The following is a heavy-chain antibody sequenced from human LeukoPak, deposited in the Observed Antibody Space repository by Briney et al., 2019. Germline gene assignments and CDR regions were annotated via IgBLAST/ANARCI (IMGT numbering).Heavy chain of an antibody. V-gene: IGHV1-46*01. CDR1: GYTFTSYF. J-gene: IGHJ6*02. CDR3: ARDGAYSYGYNYGMDV. CDR2: INPSGGST. D-gene: IGHD5-18*01. Sequence: GASVNVSCKASGYTFTSYFMHWVRQAPGQGLEWLGIINPSGGSTSYAQKFLGRVTMTGDTSTTTVYMELSSLRFEDTAVYYCARDGAYSYGYNYGMDVWGQGTTVTVSS.